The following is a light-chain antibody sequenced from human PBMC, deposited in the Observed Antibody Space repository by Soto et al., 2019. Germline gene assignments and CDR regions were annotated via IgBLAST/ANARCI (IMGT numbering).Light chain of an antibody. V-gene: IGLV1-40*01. CDR3: QSYDSSLSGYV. CDR2: GNS. Sequence: QSVLTQPPSVSGAPGQRVTISCTGSNSNIGAGYDVHWYQQLPGTAPKLLIYGNSNRPSGVPDRFSDSKSATSASLAITGLQADDEADYYCQSYDSSLSGYVFGTGTKLTVL. CDR1: NSNIGAGYD. J-gene: IGLJ1*01.